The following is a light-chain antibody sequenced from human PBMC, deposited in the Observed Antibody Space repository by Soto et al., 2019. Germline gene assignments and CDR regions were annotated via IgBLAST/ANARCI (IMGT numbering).Light chain of an antibody. V-gene: IGKV1-39*01. Sequence: DIQMTQSPSSLSVSVGDRVTITCRASQSISDCLHWYQQVPGKAPKLLIYTSSNLQSGVPSRFSGSGSGTDFSLTISSLQPEDSATYYCQQSYSTPYTFGQGTKLEI. CDR2: TSS. CDR1: QSISDC. CDR3: QQSYSTPYT. J-gene: IGKJ2*01.